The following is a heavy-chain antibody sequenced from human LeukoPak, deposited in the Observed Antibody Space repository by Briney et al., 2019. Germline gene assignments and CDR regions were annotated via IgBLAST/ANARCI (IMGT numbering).Heavy chain of an antibody. D-gene: IGHD1-26*01. CDR2: IRYDGNSK. J-gene: IGHJ4*02. CDR3: AKDPSGTYCGDY. CDR1: GFTFSSFA. Sequence: GGSLRLSCAASGFTFSSFAMHWVRQAPGKGPEWVAFIRYDGNSKYYADSVKGRFTVSRDNSKNTLYLQMNSLRDADTALYYCAKDPSGTYCGDYWGQGTLVTVSS. V-gene: IGHV3-30*02.